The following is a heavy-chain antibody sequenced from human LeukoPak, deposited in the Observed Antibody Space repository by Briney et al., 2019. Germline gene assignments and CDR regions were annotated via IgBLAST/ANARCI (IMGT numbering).Heavy chain of an antibody. CDR2: INPIFGTA. CDR1: GGTFTSYA. V-gene: IGHV1-69*05. J-gene: IGHJ6*04. CDR3: ARSMVPNSYCYCVLDV. D-gene: IGHD3-10*01. Sequence: SVKVSRKASGGTFTSYAISWVRQAPGQGLEWMGGINPIFGTANYAQKFQGRVTITTDEYTSTAYMELSSLRPEDTAVYYCARSMVPNSYCYCVLDVWGKGTTVTVSS.